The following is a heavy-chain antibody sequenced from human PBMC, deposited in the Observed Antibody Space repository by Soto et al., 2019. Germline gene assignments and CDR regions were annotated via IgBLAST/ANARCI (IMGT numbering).Heavy chain of an antibody. V-gene: IGHV4-59*01. D-gene: IGHD3-10*01. J-gene: IGHJ5*02. CDR2: IYYSGST. Sequence: TSETLSLTCTVPGGSIGSYDWSWIRQPPRKALEWIGYIYYSGSTNYNPSLQSRVTISVDTYKNQFSLKLSSVTAADTAVYYCARAWYYGSGSYYPNNWFDPWGQGTLVTLSS. CDR3: ARAWYYGSGSYYPNNWFDP. CDR1: GGSIGSYD.